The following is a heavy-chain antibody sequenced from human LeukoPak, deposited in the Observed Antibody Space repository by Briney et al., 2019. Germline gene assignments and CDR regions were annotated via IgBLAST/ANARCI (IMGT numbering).Heavy chain of an antibody. CDR1: GYTFTGYY. Sequence: ASVKVSCKAPGYTFTGYYMHWVRQAPGQGLEWMGWINPNSGGTNYAQKFQGRVTMTRDTSISTAYMELSRLRSDDTAVDYCARDGFYSGSSNWFDPWGQGTLVTVSS. CDR2: INPNSGGT. V-gene: IGHV1-2*02. CDR3: ARDGFYSGSSNWFDP. J-gene: IGHJ5*02. D-gene: IGHD1-26*01.